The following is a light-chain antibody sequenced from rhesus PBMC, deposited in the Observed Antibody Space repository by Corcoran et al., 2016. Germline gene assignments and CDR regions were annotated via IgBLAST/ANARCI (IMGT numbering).Light chain of an antibody. Sequence: DIQMTQSPSSLSASVGDTVTITCRASQSISSGLDWFQQKPGKAPKLLLNKASNLQSGVPPRFRGIGSGEDFTLTISSLQTEDFATYYCLQYSSSPWTFGQGTKVEIK. J-gene: IGKJ1*01. V-gene: IGKV1-22*01. CDR2: KAS. CDR3: LQYSSSPWT. CDR1: QSISSG.